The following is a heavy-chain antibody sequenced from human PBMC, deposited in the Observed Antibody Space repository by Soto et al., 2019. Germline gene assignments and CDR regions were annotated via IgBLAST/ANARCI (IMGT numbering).Heavy chain of an antibody. J-gene: IGHJ3*02. CDR2: ISNDGGDK. V-gene: IGHV3-30*18. CDR3: AKEFFDSIGFYPSLDALDI. CDR1: GFTLGTYG. D-gene: IGHD3-22*01. Sequence: QVQLAESGGGVVQPGRSLTITCAASGFTLGTYGMHWVRQAPGKGLEWVAVISNDGGDKYYSDSVMGRFTISRDNSKNTLFLQMKSLRAADTAVYFCAKEFFDSIGFYPSLDALDIWGQGTVVTVSS.